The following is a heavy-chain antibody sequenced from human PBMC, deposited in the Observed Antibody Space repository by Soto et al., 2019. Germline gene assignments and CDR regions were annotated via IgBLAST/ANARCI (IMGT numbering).Heavy chain of an antibody. CDR1: GGSISSYY. CDR3: ARGIDIYDILTGSDNWFDP. D-gene: IGHD3-9*01. J-gene: IGHJ5*02. Sequence: PSETLSLTCTVSGGSISSYYWSWIRQPPGKGLEWIGYIYYSGSTNYNPSLKSRVTISVDTSKNQFSLKLSSVTAADTAVYYCARGIDIYDILTGSDNWFDPWGQGTLVTVSS. CDR2: IYYSGST. V-gene: IGHV4-59*01.